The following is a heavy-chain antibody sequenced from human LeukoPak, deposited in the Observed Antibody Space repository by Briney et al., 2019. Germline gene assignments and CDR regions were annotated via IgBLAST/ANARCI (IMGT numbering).Heavy chain of an antibody. CDR1: GDSVSSNSGA. J-gene: IGHJ4*02. V-gene: IGHV6-1*01. D-gene: IGHD1/OR15-1a*01. Sequence: SQTLSLTCAISGDSVSSNSGAWNWIRQSPSRGLEWLGRTYYRSKWSSGYAESVKSRLTISPDTSKNQFSLQLRSVTPDDTAVYYCARSQTGGTFDFWGRGALVTVSS. CDR2: TYYRSKWSS. CDR3: ARSQTGGTFDF.